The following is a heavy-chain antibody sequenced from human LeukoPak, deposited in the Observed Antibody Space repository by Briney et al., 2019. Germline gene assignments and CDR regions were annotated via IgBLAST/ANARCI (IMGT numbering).Heavy chain of an antibody. CDR3: AKDRYDILTGYSEAYFDY. V-gene: IGHV3-23*01. Sequence: GGSLRLACAASGFTFSSYAMSWVRQAPGKGLEWVSAISGSGGSTYYADSVKGRFTISRDNSKNTLYLQMNSLRAEDTAVYYCAKDRYDILTGYSEAYFDYWGQGTLVTVSS. CDR2: ISGSGGST. CDR1: GFTFSSYA. D-gene: IGHD3-9*01. J-gene: IGHJ4*02.